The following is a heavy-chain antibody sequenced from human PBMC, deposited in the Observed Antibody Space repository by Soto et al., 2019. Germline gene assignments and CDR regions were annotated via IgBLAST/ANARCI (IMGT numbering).Heavy chain of an antibody. D-gene: IGHD3-22*01. V-gene: IGHV4-30-4*01. J-gene: IGHJ5*02. CDR2: IYYSGST. CDR1: GGSISSGDYY. Sequence: SETLSLTCTVSGGSISSGDYYWSWIRQPPGKGLEWIGYIYYSGSTYYNPSLKSRVTISVDTSKNQFSLKLSSVTAADTAVYYCARDVYPSSGSHYRFDPWGQGTLVTVSS. CDR3: ARDVYPSSGSHYRFDP.